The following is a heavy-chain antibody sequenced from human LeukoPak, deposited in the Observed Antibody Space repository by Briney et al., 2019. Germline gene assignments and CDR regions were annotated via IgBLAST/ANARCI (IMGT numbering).Heavy chain of an antibody. V-gene: IGHV3-48*04. CDR1: GFTFSSYS. D-gene: IGHD1-26*01. J-gene: IGHJ4*02. CDR3: ARKVLSGSRYFDY. Sequence: GGSLRLSCAASGFTFSSYSMNWVRQAPGKGLEWVSYITSSAGTIYYAESVKGRFTISRDNAKNSLFLQMNSLRAEDTAVYYCARKVLSGSRYFDYWGQGALVTVSS. CDR2: ITSSAGTI.